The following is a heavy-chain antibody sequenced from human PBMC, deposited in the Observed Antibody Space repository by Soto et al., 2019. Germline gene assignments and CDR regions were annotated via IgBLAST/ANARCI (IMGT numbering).Heavy chain of an antibody. CDR2: IYPGDSDT. J-gene: IGHJ4*02. V-gene: IGHV5-51*01. CDR3: ARHTSYCSSTSCSLAY. D-gene: IGHD2-2*01. CDR1: VYSFTSYW. Sequence: GEPLKISCKGSVYSFTSYWIGWVRQMPGKGLEWMGIIYPGDSDTRYSPSFQGQVTISADKSISTAYLQWSSLKASDTAMYYCARHTSYCSSTSCSLAYWGQGTLVTVSS.